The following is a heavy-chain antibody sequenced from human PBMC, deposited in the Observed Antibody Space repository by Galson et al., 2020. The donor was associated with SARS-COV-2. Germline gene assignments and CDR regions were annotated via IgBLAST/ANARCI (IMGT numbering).Heavy chain of an antibody. CDR2: IYPADSDT. CDR1: GNFFTSNW. Sequence: GESLKISCKCSGNFFTSNWIGWVRQVPGKGLEWMGIIYPADSDTRYSPSFQGQVTISADKSINTAYLQWSSLKASDTAMYYCEMRPQLLPATDWGQGTLVTVSS. J-gene: IGHJ4*02. CDR3: EMRPQLLPATD. V-gene: IGHV5-51*01. D-gene: IGHD2-2*01.